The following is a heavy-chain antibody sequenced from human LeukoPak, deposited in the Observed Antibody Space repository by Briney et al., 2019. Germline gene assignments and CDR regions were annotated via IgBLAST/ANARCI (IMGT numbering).Heavy chain of an antibody. CDR3: ATAFKYGSGSYYFDY. V-gene: IGHV1-2*02. J-gene: IGHJ4*02. Sequence: ASVKVSCKASGYAFTGYYMHWVRQAPGQGLEWMGWINPNSGGTNYAQKFQGRVTMTRDTSISTAYMELSRLRSDDTAVYYCATAFKYGSGSYYFDYWGQGTLVTVSS. CDR2: INPNSGGT. CDR1: GYAFTGYY. D-gene: IGHD3-10*01.